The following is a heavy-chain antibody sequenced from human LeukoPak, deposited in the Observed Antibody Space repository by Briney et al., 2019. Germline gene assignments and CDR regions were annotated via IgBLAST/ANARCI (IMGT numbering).Heavy chain of an antibody. Sequence: SETLSLTCTVSGGSITGYYWSWIRQPAGKGLEWIGRIYTSGSTNYNPSLKSRVTMSVDTSKDQFSLKLSSVTAADTAVYYCARDLWSGYCYYMDVWGKGTTVTVSS. CDR1: GGSITGYY. J-gene: IGHJ6*03. D-gene: IGHD3-3*01. CDR2: IYTSGST. CDR3: ARDLWSGYCYYMDV. V-gene: IGHV4-4*07.